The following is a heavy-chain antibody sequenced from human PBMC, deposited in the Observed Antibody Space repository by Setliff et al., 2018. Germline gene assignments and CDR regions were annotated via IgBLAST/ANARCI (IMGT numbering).Heavy chain of an antibody. CDR3: TTRYHNPGDGYMAVFDF. CDR2: IKQDGSEE. CDR1: GLTFSSYW. D-gene: IGHD2-21*01. J-gene: IGHJ4*02. Sequence: PGGSLRLSCAASGLTFSSYWMTWVRQAPGKGLEWLANIKQDGSEEYYVDSVRGRFTISRDNAHNSLYLQMNNLRVEDTAVYYCTTRYHNPGDGYMAVFDFWGQGSLVTVSS. V-gene: IGHV3-7*03.